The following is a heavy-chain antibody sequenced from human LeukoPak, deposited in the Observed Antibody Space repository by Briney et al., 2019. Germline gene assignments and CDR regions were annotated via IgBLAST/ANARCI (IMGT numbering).Heavy chain of an antibody. V-gene: IGHV4-59*01. CDR1: GASINGYY. Sequence: SETLSLTCTVSGASINGYYWSWIRQPPGKGLEWIGNVHYSLSSNYSPSLESRVTISMDTSQRQFSLKLTSVTAADTAVYYCARVSRYCSGGACYQIFDYWGQGTLVTVSS. J-gene: IGHJ4*02. CDR3: ARVSRYCSGGACYQIFDY. CDR2: VHYSLSS. D-gene: IGHD2-15*01.